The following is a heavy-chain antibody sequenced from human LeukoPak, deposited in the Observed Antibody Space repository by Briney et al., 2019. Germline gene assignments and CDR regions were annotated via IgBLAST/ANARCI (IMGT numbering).Heavy chain of an antibody. Sequence: GGSLRLSCAASGFTFSSYWMTWVRQAPGKGLEWVANIQQDGSDKYYVDSVKGRFTISRDNAKNSLYLQMDSLRAEDTAVYYCARGWGPHCYGMGVWGKGTTVTVSS. CDR1: GFTFSSYW. V-gene: IGHV3-7*03. CDR2: IQQDGSDK. J-gene: IGHJ6*04. CDR3: ARGWGPHCYGMGV. D-gene: IGHD7-27*01.